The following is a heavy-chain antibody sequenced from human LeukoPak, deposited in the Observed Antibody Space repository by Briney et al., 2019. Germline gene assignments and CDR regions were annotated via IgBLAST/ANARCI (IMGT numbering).Heavy chain of an antibody. V-gene: IGHV1-18*01. CDR1: GYTFDTSS. CDR3: TRVRNSNNWWGAFDI. CDR2: ISPQSGNT. D-gene: IGHD1-1*01. Sequence: GASVNVSCKAFGYTFDTSSMTWVRQAPGQRLEWMGWISPQSGNTQYAQGVQGRVTMTTDTSRSTAYMELRSLRPDDTAVYYCTRVRNSNNWWGAFDIWGQGTMVTVSS. J-gene: IGHJ3*02.